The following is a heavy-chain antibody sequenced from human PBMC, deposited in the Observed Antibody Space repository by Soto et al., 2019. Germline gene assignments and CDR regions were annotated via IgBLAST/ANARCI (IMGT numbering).Heavy chain of an antibody. CDR1: GGSISGGGDY. CDR2: IYYSGST. CDR3: AREDSWYFDL. D-gene: IGHD2-15*01. V-gene: IGHV4-31*03. Sequence: SETLSVTCTVSGGSISGGGDYWSWIRHHPGKGLEWIGYIYYSGSTYYNPSLKSRVTISVDTSKNQFSLKLSSVTAADTAVYYCAREDSWYFDLWGRGTLVTVSS. J-gene: IGHJ2*01.